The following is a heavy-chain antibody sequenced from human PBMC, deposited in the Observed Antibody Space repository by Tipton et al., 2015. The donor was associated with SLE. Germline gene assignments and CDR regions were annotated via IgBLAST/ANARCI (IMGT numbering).Heavy chain of an antibody. Sequence: TLSLTCAVYGGSFSGYYWSWIRQPPGKGLEWIGEINHRGSANYNRSLSLRSPVTISLDTSKNQFSLRLSSVTAADTAVYYCAGTPWLVRFEYWGQGTLVNVSP. CDR3: AGTPWLVRFEY. J-gene: IGHJ4*02. CDR1: GGSFSGYY. V-gene: IGHV4-34*01. D-gene: IGHD6-19*01. CDR2: INHRGSA.